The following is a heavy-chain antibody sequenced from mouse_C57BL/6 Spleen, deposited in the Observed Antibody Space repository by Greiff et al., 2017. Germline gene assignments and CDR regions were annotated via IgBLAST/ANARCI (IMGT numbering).Heavy chain of an antibody. V-gene: IGHV1-55*01. CDR1: GYTFTSYW. CDR2: IYPGSGST. J-gene: IGHJ1*03. CDR3: ARKGSNLGYFDV. D-gene: IGHD2-5*01. Sequence: QVQLQQSGAELVKPGASVKMSCKASGYTFTSYWLTWVKQRPGQGLVWIGDIYPGSGSTNYNAKFKSKATLTVDTSSRTAYMQLSSLTSEDSAVYYCARKGSNLGYFDVWGTGTTVTVSS.